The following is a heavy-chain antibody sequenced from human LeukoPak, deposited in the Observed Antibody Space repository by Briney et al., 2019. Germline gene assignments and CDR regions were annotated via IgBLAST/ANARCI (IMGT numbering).Heavy chain of an antibody. Sequence: GGSLRFSCAASGFTFSSYGMHWVRQAPGKGLEWVAVIWYDGSNKYYADSVKGRFTISRDNSKNTLYLQMNSLRAEDTAVYYCARDLEAAAGTSDGCFDYWGQGTLVTVSS. CDR1: GFTFSSYG. CDR2: IWYDGSNK. V-gene: IGHV3-33*08. CDR3: ARDLEAAAGTSDGCFDY. J-gene: IGHJ4*02. D-gene: IGHD6-13*01.